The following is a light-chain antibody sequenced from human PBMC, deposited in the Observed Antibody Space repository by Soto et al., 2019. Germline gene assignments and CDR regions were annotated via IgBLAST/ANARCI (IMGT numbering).Light chain of an antibody. CDR2: GAS. CDR1: EDISNY. J-gene: IGKJ1*01. V-gene: IGKV1-27*01. Sequence: DIQMTQSPSSLSASVGDRVTITCRASEDISNYLAWYQQKPGKVPKLLIYGASTLQSGVPSRFSGSGSGTDFTLTISSLQTEDVANYYCQNYNRAPWTFGQGTKVESK. CDR3: QNYNRAPWT.